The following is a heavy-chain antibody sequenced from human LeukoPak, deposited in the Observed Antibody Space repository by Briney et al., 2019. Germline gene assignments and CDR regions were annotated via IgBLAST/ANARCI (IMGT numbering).Heavy chain of an antibody. V-gene: IGHV3-23*01. CDR2: INEKGGGT. Sequence: PGGSLRLSCAGSGFTFSDYAMSWVRQAPGKGLEWVSIINEKGGGTHYVDSVKGRFTIARDNSKNTLYLQMNTLRAEDTAVYYCTRERDSGFGETNDYWGQGTLVIVSS. CDR3: TRERDSGFGETNDY. CDR1: GFTFSDYA. J-gene: IGHJ4*02. D-gene: IGHD2-21*01.